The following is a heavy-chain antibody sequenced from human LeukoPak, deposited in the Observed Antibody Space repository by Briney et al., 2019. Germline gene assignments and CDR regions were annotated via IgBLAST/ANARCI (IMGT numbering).Heavy chain of an antibody. D-gene: IGHD6-6*01. J-gene: IGHJ4*02. V-gene: IGHV3-21*01. CDR3: ARDRYSSSSYDY. CDR1: GFTFSSYS. Sequence: GGSLRLSCATSGFTFSSYSMNWVRQAPGKGLEWVSSISSSSSYIYYADSVKGRFTISRDNAKNSLYLQMNSLRAEDTAVYYCARDRYSSSSYDYWGQGTLVTVSS. CDR2: ISSSSSYI.